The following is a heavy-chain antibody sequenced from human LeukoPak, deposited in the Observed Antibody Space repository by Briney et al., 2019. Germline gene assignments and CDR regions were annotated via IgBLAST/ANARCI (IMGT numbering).Heavy chain of an antibody. J-gene: IGHJ4*02. V-gene: IGHV3-23*01. D-gene: IGHD2-15*01. Sequence: PGGSLRLSCAASGFTFSNYAMSWVRQARGKGLEWVSAISGSGDNTYYADSVKGRFALSRDNSKNTVYLQMNSLRADDTAVYYCAKTRGYCSGGTCYCDYWGQGTLVTVSS. CDR2: ISGSGDNT. CDR3: AKTRGYCSGGTCYCDY. CDR1: GFTFSNYA.